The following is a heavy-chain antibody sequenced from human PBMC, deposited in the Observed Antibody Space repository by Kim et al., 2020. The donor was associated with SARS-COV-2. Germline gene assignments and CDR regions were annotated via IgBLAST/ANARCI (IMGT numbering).Heavy chain of an antibody. V-gene: IGHV4-59*01. J-gene: IGHJ4*02. CDR2: IYYSGST. D-gene: IGHD5-18*01. CDR3: ARGGYSYGED. CDR1: GGTIGTYY. Sequence: SETLSLTCTVSGGTIGTYYWTWIRQPPGKELEWIGYIYYSGSTNYNPSLESRVTISLDTSKNQFSLKLRSVTAADTAVYYCARGGYSYGEDWGQGSLVTV.